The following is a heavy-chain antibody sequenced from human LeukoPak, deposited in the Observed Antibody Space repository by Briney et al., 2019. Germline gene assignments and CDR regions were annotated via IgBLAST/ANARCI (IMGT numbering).Heavy chain of an antibody. J-gene: IGHJ6*03. CDR3: ARDRSFVRLGYYYYYMDV. Sequence: GSSVKVSCKASGGTFSSYAISWVRQAPGQGLEWMGGIIPIFGTANYAQKFQGRVTITTHESTSTAYMELSSLRSEDTAVYYCARDRSFVRLGYYYYYMDVWGKGTTVTVSS. D-gene: IGHD6-13*01. V-gene: IGHV1-69*05. CDR1: GGTFSSYA. CDR2: IIPIFGTA.